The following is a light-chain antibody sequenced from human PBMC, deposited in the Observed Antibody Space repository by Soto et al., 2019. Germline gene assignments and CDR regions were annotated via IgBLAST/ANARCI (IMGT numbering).Light chain of an antibody. V-gene: IGKV1-39*01. J-gene: IGKJ3*01. Sequence: DIQMTQSPSSLSASVGDRVTITCRASQTIIRYLNWYQQKPGKAPKLLIYAASSLPSGVPSRFSGSGSGTDFTLTISSLHPEDFATYYCQQSYNTLTFGPGTKVDV. CDR2: AAS. CDR1: QTIIRY. CDR3: QQSYNTLT.